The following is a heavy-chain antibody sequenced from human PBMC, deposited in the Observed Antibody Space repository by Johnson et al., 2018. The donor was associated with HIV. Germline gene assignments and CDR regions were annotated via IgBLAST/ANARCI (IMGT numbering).Heavy chain of an antibody. CDR1: GFTFSSYD. CDR2: ISGRGDTT. J-gene: IGHJ3*01. Sequence: VQLVESGGGLVQPGGSLRLSCAASGFTFSSYDMHWVRQATGKGLEWVSAISGRGDTTYYTDSVKGRFTISRGNSKNTLYLQMNSLRGEDTAVYYCTTHSSSWADAFDVWGQGTMVTVSS. D-gene: IGHD6-13*01. V-gene: IGHV3-23*04. CDR3: TTHSSSWADAFDV.